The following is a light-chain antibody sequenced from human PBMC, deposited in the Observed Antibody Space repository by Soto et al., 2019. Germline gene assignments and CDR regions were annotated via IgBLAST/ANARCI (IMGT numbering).Light chain of an antibody. J-gene: IGKJ5*01. V-gene: IGKV1-39*01. CDR3: QQTHSTPAST. Sequence: DIQMTQSPASLSASVGDRVTITCRASQSISRYLNWYIQRPGKAPELLIYAASNLHDGVPSRFSGSGSGTEFTLTISSLHPEDFAVYYCQQTHSTPASTFGQGT. CDR2: AAS. CDR1: QSISRY.